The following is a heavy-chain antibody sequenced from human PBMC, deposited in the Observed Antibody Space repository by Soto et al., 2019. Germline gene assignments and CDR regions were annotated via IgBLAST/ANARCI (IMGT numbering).Heavy chain of an antibody. CDR2: IRGHSKNK. Sequence: LEPGGGLVQPGGSLRLSCGASGFTFSSYGMIWVRQAPGDELEWVSGIRGHSKNKYYSDSVKGRFTISRDNSKNTLYLHLDCLSAEDTALYFCAKNPCQDFWSYNWFDRWGQATQVTVSS. V-gene: IGHV3-23*01. D-gene: IGHD3-3*01. J-gene: IGHJ5*02. CDR1: GFTFSSYG. CDR3: AKNPCQDFWSYNWFDR.